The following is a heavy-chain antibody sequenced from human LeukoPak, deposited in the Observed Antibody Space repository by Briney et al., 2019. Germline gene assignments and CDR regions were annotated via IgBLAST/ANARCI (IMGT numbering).Heavy chain of an antibody. J-gene: IGHJ6*03. CDR1: GYTFTSYY. V-gene: IGHV1-2*02. D-gene: IGHD3-22*01. CDR2: INPNSGGT. CDR3: ARVFYWYYYDSSGYYYGDYYYYYMDV. Sequence: ASVKVSCKASGYTFTSYYMHWVRQAPGQGLEGMGWINPNSGGTNYAQKLQGRVTMTTDTSTSTAYMELRSLRSDATAVYYCARVFYWYYYDSSGYYYGDYYYYYMDVWGKGTTVTVSS.